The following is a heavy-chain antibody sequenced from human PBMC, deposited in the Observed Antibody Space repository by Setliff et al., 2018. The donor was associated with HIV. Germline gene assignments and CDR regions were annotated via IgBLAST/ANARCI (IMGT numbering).Heavy chain of an antibody. J-gene: IGHJ6*03. V-gene: IGHV1-46*01. CDR1: GYTFTSYG. D-gene: IGHD1-26*01. CDR2: INPTGAST. CDR3: ARIGAGVGAPNVERVYYYYMDV. Sequence: GASVKVSCKASGYTFTSYGISWVRQAPGQGLEWMGIINPTGASTTYAQQFQGRVTMTRDTSTSTVYMELSSLRSEDTAVYFCARIGAGVGAPNVERVYYYYMDVWGKGTTVTVSS.